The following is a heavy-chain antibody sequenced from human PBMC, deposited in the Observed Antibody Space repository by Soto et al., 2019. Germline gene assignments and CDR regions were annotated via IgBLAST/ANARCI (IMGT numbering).Heavy chain of an antibody. V-gene: IGHV1-69*13. CDR3: ARAYSGQLYYYYGMDV. CDR1: GGTFSSYA. D-gene: IGHD1-26*01. J-gene: IGHJ6*02. CDR2: IIPIFGTA. Sequence: SVKVSCKASGGTFSSYAISWVRQAPGQGLEWMGGIIPIFGTANYAQKFQGRVTITADESTSTAYMELSSLRSEDTAVYYCARAYSGQLYYYYGMDVWGQGTTVTVSS.